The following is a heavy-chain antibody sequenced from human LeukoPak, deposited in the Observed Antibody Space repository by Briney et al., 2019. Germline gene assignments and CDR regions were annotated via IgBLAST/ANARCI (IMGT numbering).Heavy chain of an antibody. V-gene: IGHV4-34*01. D-gene: IGHD2-2*01. CDR1: GESFSGYY. Sequence: PSETLSLTCAVYGESFSGYYWSWIREPPGKGLEWIGEINHSGSTNFNTSLKSRVTISVDTSKNQFSLKLSSVTAADTAVYYCARGGRNVVPAVMSSWFDPWGQGTLVTVSS. CDR3: ARGGRNVVPAVMSSWFDP. CDR2: INHSGST. J-gene: IGHJ5*02.